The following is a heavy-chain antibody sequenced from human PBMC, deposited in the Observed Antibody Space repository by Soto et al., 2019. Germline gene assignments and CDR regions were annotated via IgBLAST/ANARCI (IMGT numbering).Heavy chain of an antibody. V-gene: IGHV3-33*06. CDR2: LWFDGSNE. Sequence: VQLLESGGGVVHPGRSLRLSCAASGFPFSRYDMHWVRQAPGKGLEWVAVLWFDGSNEYYADSVQGRFTISRDNSKNTLYLQMDSLRAEDTAVYYCAKVLYASESFDSEEAPYGMDVWGQGTTVTVSS. J-gene: IGHJ6*02. CDR3: AKVLYASESFDSEEAPYGMDV. D-gene: IGHD3-10*01. CDR1: GFPFSRYD.